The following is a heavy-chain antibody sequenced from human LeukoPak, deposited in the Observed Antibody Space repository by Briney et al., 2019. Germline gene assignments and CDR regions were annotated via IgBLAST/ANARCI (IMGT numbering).Heavy chain of an antibody. CDR3: AKGHRRGYSYGPTRDAFDI. CDR1: GFTFHNYD. J-gene: IGHJ3*02. V-gene: IGHV3-30*02. D-gene: IGHD5-18*01. Sequence: QPGGSLRFSCATSGFTFHNYDMHWVRQAPGKGLEWVAFIQFDGSNKYYADSVKGRFTLSRDNSKNTLFLQMNSLRGEDTAVYYCAKGHRRGYSYGPTRDAFDIWGQGTVVTVSS. CDR2: IQFDGSNK.